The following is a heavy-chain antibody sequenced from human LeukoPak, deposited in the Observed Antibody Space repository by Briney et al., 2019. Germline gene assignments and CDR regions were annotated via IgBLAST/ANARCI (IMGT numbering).Heavy chain of an antibody. J-gene: IGHJ5*02. CDR3: ATEGGVRFLEWGGLFGP. CDR1: GGSFSGYY. CDR2: INHSGST. V-gene: IGHV4-34*01. Sequence: PSETLSLTCAVYGGSFSGYYWSWIRQPPGKGLEWIGEINHSGSTNYNPSLKSRVTISVDTSKNQFSLKLSSVTAADTAVYYCATEGGVRFLEWGGLFGPWGQGTLVTVSS. D-gene: IGHD3-3*01.